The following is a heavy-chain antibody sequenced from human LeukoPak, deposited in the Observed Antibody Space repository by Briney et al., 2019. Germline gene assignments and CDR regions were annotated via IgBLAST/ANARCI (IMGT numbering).Heavy chain of an antibody. CDR2: ISSSGSTT. J-gene: IGHJ4*02. V-gene: IGHV3-48*03. CDR3: ARESSAPY. CDR1: GFTFSSYV. Sequence: PGGSLRLSCAASGFTFSSYVMNWVRQAPGKGLEWVSYISSSGSTTYYADSVKGRFTISRDNAKNSLYLQMNSLRAEDTAVYYCARESSAPYWGQGTLVTVSS.